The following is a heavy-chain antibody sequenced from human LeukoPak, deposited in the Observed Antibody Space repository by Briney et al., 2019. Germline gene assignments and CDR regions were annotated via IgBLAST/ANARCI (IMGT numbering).Heavy chain of an antibody. D-gene: IGHD4-23*01. CDR2: IIPIFGTA. Sequence: APVKVSCKASGGTFSSYAISWVRQAPGQGLEWMGGIIPIFGTANYAQKFQGRVTITADESTSTAYMELSSLRSEDTAVYYCARVYGGVFDYWGQGTLVTVSS. CDR1: GGTFSSYA. J-gene: IGHJ4*02. V-gene: IGHV1-69*13. CDR3: ARVYGGVFDY.